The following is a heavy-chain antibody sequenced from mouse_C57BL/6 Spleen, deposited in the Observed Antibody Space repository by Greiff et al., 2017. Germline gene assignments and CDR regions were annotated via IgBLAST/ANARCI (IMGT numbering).Heavy chain of an antibody. Sequence: VKLMESGAELVRPGTSVKVSCKASGYAFTNYLIEWVKQRPGQGLEWIGVINPGSGGTNYNEKFKGKATLTADKSSSTAYMQLSSLTSEDSAVYFCARLFDVWGTGTTVTVSS. CDR1: GYAFTNYL. J-gene: IGHJ1*03. V-gene: IGHV1-54*01. CDR3: ARLFDV. CDR2: INPGSGGT.